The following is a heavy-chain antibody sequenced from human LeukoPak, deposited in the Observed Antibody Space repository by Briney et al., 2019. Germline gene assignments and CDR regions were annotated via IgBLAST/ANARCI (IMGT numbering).Heavy chain of an antibody. CDR2: IYYSGST. CDR1: GGSISSSSYY. Sequence: SETLSLTCTVSGGSISSSSYYWGWIRQPPGKGLEWIGSIYYSGSTYYNPSLKSRVTISVDTSKNQFSLKLSSVAAADTAVDYCARLTPGDTLDYWGQGTLVTVSS. CDR3: ARLTPGDTLDY. D-gene: IGHD3-10*01. V-gene: IGHV4-39*01. J-gene: IGHJ4*02.